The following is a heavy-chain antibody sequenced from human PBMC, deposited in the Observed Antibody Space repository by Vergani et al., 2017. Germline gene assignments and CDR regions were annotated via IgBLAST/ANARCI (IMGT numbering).Heavy chain of an antibody. J-gene: IGHJ5*02. Sequence: QVQLVQSGAEVKKPGASVKVSCKASGYTFTGYYMHWVRQAPGQGLEWMGWINPNSAGTNYAQKFQGRVTTTRDTTISTAYMELSRLSSDATAVYYCARVVAAAGSWGWFDPWGQGTLVTVSS. CDR3: ARVVAAAGSWGWFDP. CDR1: GYTFTGYY. CDR2: INPNSAGT. D-gene: IGHD6-13*01. V-gene: IGHV1-2*02.